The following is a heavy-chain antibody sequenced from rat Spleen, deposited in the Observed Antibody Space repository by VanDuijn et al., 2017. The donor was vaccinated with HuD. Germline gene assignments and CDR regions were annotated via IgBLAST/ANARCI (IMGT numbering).Heavy chain of an antibody. Sequence: EVQLVESDGGLVQSGRSLKLACAASGFIFSNYYMAWFRQTPTKALEWVASISLGGGNIYYRDSVKVRFTISRDNAKNTLYLQMDSLRSEDTATYFCARRTHGDYWGQGVMVTVSS. V-gene: IGHV5-25*01. CDR3: ARRTHGDY. CDR2: ISLGGGNI. J-gene: IGHJ2*01. CDR1: GFIFSNYY. D-gene: IGHD3-5*01.